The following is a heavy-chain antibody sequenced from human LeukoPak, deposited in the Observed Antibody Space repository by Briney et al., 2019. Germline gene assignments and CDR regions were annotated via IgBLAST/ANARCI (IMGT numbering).Heavy chain of an antibody. CDR2: INHSGST. D-gene: IGHD5-18*01. CDR3: ARGKYNRGYSYGNFDY. CDR1: GGSFSGYY. V-gene: IGHV4-34*01. Sequence: PSETLSLTCAVYGGSFSGYYWSWIRQPPGKGLEWIGEINHSGSTNYNPSLKSRVTISVDTSKNQFSLKPSSVTAADTAVYYCARGKYNRGYSYGNFDYWGQGTLVTVSS. J-gene: IGHJ4*02.